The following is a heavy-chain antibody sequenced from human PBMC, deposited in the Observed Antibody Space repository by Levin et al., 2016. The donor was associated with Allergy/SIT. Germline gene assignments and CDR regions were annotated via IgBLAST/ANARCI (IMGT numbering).Heavy chain of an antibody. V-gene: IGHV1-46*01. CDR3: ATVVPAAFDYYYMDV. CDR2: INPSGGST. J-gene: IGHJ6*03. D-gene: IGHD2-2*01. Sequence: WVRQAPGQGLEWMGIINPSGGSTSYAEKFQGRVTMTRDTSTSTVYMEMSSLRSEDTAVYYCATVVPAAFDYYYMDVWGKGTTVTVSS.